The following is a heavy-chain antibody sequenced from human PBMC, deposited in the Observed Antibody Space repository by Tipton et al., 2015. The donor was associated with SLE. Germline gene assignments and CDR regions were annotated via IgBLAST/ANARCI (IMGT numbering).Heavy chain of an antibody. J-gene: IGHJ1*01. V-gene: IGHV3-30*04. Sequence: SLRLSCAASGFTFTNYAVHWVRQAPGKGLEWVAVISYDGSDKYYADSVKGRFTISRDNSKNTLYLEMNSLRPEDTAVYYCAKLFSLVVSGTLEYWGQGTLVTVSS. CDR1: GFTFTNYA. D-gene: IGHD6-19*01. CDR2: ISYDGSDK. CDR3: AKLFSLVVSGTLEY.